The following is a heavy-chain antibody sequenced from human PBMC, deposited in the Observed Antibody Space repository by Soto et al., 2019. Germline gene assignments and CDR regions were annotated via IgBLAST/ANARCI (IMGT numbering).Heavy chain of an antibody. CDR3: ARIYCSGGACYHNWFDP. CDR1: GGSFSGYY. J-gene: IGHJ5*02. V-gene: IGHV4-34*09. Sequence: ASETLSLTCAVYGGSFSGYYWSWIRQPPGKGLEWIGEINHSGSTYYNPSLKSRITISVHTSKNQFSLRLSSVTAADTAVYYCARIYCSGGACYHNWFDPWGQGTLVTVSS. D-gene: IGHD2-15*01. CDR2: INHSGST.